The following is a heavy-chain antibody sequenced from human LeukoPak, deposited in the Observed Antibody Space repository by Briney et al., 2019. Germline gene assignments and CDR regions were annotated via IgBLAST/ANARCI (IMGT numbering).Heavy chain of an antibody. Sequence: GRSLRLSCAASGFTFSSYAMHWVRQAPGKGLEWVAVISYDGSNKYYADSAKGRFTISRDNSKNTLYLQMNSLRAEDTAVYYCARPLAYCGGDCFGDYYYYSMDVWGQGTTVTVSS. CDR3: ARPLAYCGGDCFGDYYYYSMDV. V-gene: IGHV3-30-3*01. J-gene: IGHJ6*02. CDR1: GFTFSSYA. CDR2: ISYDGSNK. D-gene: IGHD2-21*02.